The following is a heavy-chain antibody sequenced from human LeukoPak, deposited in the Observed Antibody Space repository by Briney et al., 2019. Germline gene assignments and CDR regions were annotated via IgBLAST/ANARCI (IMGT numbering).Heavy chain of an antibody. D-gene: IGHD3-10*01. Sequence: GGSLRLSCAASGFTFSSYAMHWVRQAPGKGLEWVAVISYDGSNKYYADSVKGRFTISRDNSKNTLYLQMGSLRAEDMAVYYCARGRYYGSGSPIDYWGQGTLVTVSS. CDR1: GFTFSSYA. V-gene: IGHV3-30*14. CDR3: ARGRYYGSGSPIDY. J-gene: IGHJ4*02. CDR2: ISYDGSNK.